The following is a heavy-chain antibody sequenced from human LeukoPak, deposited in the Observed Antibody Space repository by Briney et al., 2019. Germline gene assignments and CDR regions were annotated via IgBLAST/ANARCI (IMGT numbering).Heavy chain of an antibody. J-gene: IGHJ4*02. V-gene: IGHV3-23*01. CDR1: GFTFSSYA. CDR3: ASVLYCSGGSCYPDY. CDR2: ISGGGGST. Sequence: GGSLRLSCAASGFTFSSYAMSWVRQAPGKGLEWVSAISGGGGSTYYADSVKGRFTISRDNSKDTLYLQMNSLRAEDTAVYYCASVLYCSGGSCYPDYWGQGTLVTVSS. D-gene: IGHD2-15*01.